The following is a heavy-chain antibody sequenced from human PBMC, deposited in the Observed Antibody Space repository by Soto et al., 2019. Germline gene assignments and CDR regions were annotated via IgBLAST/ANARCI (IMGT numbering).Heavy chain of an antibody. CDR2: GCGSDGKT. J-gene: IGHJ4*02. D-gene: IGHD2-15*01. CDR1: AIRFGSYA. V-gene: IGHV3-23*01. Sequence: LRLYCAASAIRFGSYALSWVCQGPGKGLEWVSTGCGSDGKTFYADSVKGRFSISRDTSQNTLYLQMNSLRADYTAIYYCARCSWLDSWGQGTRVTVSS. CDR3: ARCSWLDS.